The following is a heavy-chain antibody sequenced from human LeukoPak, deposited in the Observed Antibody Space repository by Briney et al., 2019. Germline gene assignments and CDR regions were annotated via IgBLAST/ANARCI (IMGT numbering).Heavy chain of an antibody. CDR3: TRDGVGATEYYFDY. J-gene: IGHJ4*02. V-gene: IGHV3-49*04. Sequence: GGSLRLSCTASGFTFGDYAMSWVRQAPGKGLEWVGFIRSNAYGGTTEYAASVKGRFTISRDDSKSIAYLQMNSLKTEDTAVYYCTRDGVGATEYYFDYWGQGTLVTVSS. CDR1: GFTFGDYA. CDR2: IRSNAYGGTT. D-gene: IGHD1-26*01.